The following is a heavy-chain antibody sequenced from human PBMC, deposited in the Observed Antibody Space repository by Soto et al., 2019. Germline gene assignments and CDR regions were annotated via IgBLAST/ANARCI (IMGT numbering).Heavy chain of an antibody. V-gene: IGHV1-24*01. CDR2: FDPEDGET. Sequence: ASVKVSCKVSGYTLTELSMHWVRQAPGKGLEWMGGFDPEDGETIYAQKFQGRVTMTEDTSTDTAYMELSSLRSEDTAVYYCATGPYNWNYPDYWGQGTLVTVSS. CDR1: GYTLTELS. J-gene: IGHJ4*02. CDR3: ATGPYNWNYPDY. D-gene: IGHD1-7*01.